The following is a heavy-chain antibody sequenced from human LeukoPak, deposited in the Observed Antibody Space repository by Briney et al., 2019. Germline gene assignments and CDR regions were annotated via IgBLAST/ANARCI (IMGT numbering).Heavy chain of an antibody. CDR1: GFTFSSYS. CDR2: ISSSSSYI. CDR3: AREDSSSWLFDY. J-gene: IGHJ4*02. D-gene: IGHD6-13*01. Sequence: PGGSLRLSCAASGFTFSSYSMNWVRQAPGKGLEWVSSISSSSSYIYYADSVKGRFTISRDNAKNSLYLQMNSLRAEDTAVYYCAREDSSSWLFDYWGQGTLVTVSS. V-gene: IGHV3-21*01.